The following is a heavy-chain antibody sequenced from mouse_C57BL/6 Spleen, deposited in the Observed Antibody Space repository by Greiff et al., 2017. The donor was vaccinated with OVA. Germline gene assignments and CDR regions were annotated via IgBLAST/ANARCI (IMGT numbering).Heavy chain of an antibody. J-gene: IGHJ3*01. D-gene: IGHD2-2*01. CDR2: INPNNGGT. Sequence: EVQLQQSGPELVKPGASVKISCKASGYTFTDYYMNWVKQSHGKSLEWIGDINPNNGGTSYNQKFKGKATLTVDKSSSTAYMELRSLTSEDSAVYYCAREGGYDAGFAYWGQGTLVTVSA. CDR1: GYTFTDYY. CDR3: AREGGYDAGFAY. V-gene: IGHV1-26*01.